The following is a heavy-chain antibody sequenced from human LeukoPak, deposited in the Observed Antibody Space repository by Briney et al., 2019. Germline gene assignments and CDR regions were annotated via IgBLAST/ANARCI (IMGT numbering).Heavy chain of an antibody. CDR2: ISWDGGST. CDR3: AKDAYGISGISSGFMDY. J-gene: IGHJ4*02. Sequence: GGSLRLFCAASGFTFDDYTMHWVRQAPGKGLEWVSLISWDGGSTYYADSVKGRFTISRDNSKNSLYLQMNSLRTEDTALYYCAKDAYGISGISSGFMDYWGQGTLVTVSS. CDR1: GFTFDDYT. V-gene: IGHV3-43*01. D-gene: IGHD1-14*01.